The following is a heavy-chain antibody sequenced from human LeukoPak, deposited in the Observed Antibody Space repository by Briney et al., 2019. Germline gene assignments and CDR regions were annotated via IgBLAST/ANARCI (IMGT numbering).Heavy chain of an antibody. D-gene: IGHD6-25*01. CDR2: INTDGGST. J-gene: IGHJ6*03. Sequence: GGSLRLSCAASGFTFGSYWMHWVRQAPGKGLVWVSRINTDGGSTTYADSVKGRFTISRDNAKNTLYLQMNSLRAEDTAVYYCTSSSAAEDYYYYYYMDVWGKGTTVTVSS. CDR1: GFTFGSYW. V-gene: IGHV3-74*01. CDR3: TSSSAAEDYYYYYYMDV.